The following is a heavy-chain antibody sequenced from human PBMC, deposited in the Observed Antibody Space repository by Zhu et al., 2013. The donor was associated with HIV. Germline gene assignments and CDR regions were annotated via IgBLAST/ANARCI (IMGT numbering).Heavy chain of an antibody. CDR3: ARGLVRGVISPDY. CDR1: GYTFTSND. V-gene: IGHV1-8*01. D-gene: IGHD3-10*01. J-gene: IGHJ4*02. CDR2: MNPSSGNT. Sequence: QVQVVQSGAEVKKPGASVKVSCKTSGYTFTSNDIDWVRQAAGQGLEWMGWMNPSSGNTGYARKFQGRVTMTRNIAISTAYMELSGLTSEDTAVYYCARGLVRGVISPDYWGQGTLVTVSS.